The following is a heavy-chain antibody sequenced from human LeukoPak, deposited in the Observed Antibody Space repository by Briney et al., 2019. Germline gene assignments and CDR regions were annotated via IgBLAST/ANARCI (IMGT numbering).Heavy chain of an antibody. D-gene: IGHD2-2*02. Sequence: PGGSLRLSCAASGFTFSSYGMHWVRQAPGKGLEWVAVIWYDGSNKYYADSVKGRFTISRDNSKNTLYLQMNSLRSEDTAVYYCARDAGYCSSTSCYSYYYYGMDVWGQGTTVTVSS. V-gene: IGHV3-33*01. CDR1: GFTFSSYG. J-gene: IGHJ6*02. CDR2: IWYDGSNK. CDR3: ARDAGYCSSTSCYSYYYYGMDV.